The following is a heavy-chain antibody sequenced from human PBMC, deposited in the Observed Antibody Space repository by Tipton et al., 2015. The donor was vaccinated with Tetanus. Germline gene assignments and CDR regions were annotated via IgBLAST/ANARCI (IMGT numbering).Heavy chain of an antibody. Sequence: PGLVKPSQTLSLTCTVSGVSISSGGYYWSWIRQHPGKGLEWIGYIYYSGTTYFNPSLKGRVTISVDTSKTQFSLKLSSVTAADTAVYYCARGSSRGGYAFDIWGQGTMVTVSS. CDR2: IYYSGTT. J-gene: IGHJ3*02. V-gene: IGHV4-31*03. CDR3: ARGSSRGGYAFDI. CDR1: GVSISSGGYY. D-gene: IGHD3-10*01.